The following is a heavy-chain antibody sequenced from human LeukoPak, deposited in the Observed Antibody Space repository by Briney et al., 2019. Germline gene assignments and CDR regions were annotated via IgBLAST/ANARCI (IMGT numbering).Heavy chain of an antibody. J-gene: IGHJ4*02. D-gene: IGHD3-10*01. CDR3: ARGPHFHVDITMGPGASFDY. CDR1: GYTFTGYY. V-gene: IGHV1-2*02. Sequence: GASVKVSCKASGYTFTGYYMHWVRQAPGQGLEWMGWINPNSGGTNYAQKFQGRVTMTRDTSISTAYMELSRLRSDDTAVYYCARGPHFHVDITMGPGASFDYWGQGTLVTVSS. CDR2: INPNSGGT.